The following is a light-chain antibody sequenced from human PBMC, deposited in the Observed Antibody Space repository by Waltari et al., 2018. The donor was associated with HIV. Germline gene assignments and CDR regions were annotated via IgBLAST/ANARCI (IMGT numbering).Light chain of an antibody. CDR1: SSNIGSNP. Sequence: QSVLTQPPSVSGTPGQKVTISCSGGSSNIGSNPVNWYQQLPGTAPKLIIDEVTTRPSGVSMRVSGSKSGNTASLTISGLQPDDEAHYYCSSYTSLTTLVFGGGTKVTVL. CDR2: EVT. CDR3: SSYTSLTTLV. V-gene: IGLV1-44*01. J-gene: IGLJ3*02.